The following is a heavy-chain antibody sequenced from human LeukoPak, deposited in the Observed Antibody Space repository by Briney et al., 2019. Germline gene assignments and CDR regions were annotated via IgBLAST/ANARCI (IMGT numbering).Heavy chain of an antibody. J-gene: IGHJ4*02. CDR2: IYYSGST. D-gene: IGHD3-22*01. CDR3: ARRLRYYDSSGYPKYYFDY. V-gene: IGHV4-61*01. CDR1: GYSISSGYY. Sequence: SETLSLTCTVSGYSISSGYYWSWIRQPPGKGLEWIGYIYYSGSTNYNPSLKSRVTISVDTSKNQFSLKLSSVTAADTAVYYCARRLRYYDSSGYPKYYFDYWGQGTLVTVSS.